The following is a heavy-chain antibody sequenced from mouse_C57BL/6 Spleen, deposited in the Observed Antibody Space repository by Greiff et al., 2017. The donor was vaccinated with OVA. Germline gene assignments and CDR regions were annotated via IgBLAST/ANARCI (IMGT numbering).Heavy chain of an antibody. V-gene: IGHV1-64*01. J-gene: IGHJ2*01. CDR1: GYTFTSYW. CDR2: IHPNSGST. CDR3: AREGGRGYYFDD. Sequence: VQLQQSGAELVKPGASVKLSCKASGYTFTSYWMHWVKQRPGQGLEWIGMIHPNSGSTNYNEKFKSKATLTVDKSSSTAYMQLSSLTSEDSAVYYCAREGGRGYYFDDWGQGTTLTVSS. D-gene: IGHD1-1*01.